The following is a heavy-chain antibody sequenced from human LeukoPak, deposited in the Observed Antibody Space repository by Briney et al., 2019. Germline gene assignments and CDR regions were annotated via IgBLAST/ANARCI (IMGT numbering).Heavy chain of an antibody. Sequence: GGSLRLSCAASGFTVSSSYMSWVRQAPGKGLEWVSVIYSGGSTYYADSVKGRFTISRDNSKNTLYLQMNSLRAEDTAVYYCAKGALKTYGSGSSPFDYWGQGTLVTVSS. CDR2: IYSGGST. V-gene: IGHV3-66*01. J-gene: IGHJ4*02. CDR1: GFTVSSSY. D-gene: IGHD3-10*01. CDR3: AKGALKTYGSGSSPFDY.